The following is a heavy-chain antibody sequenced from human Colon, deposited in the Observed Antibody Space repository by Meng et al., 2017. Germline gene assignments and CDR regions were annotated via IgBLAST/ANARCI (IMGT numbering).Heavy chain of an antibody. CDR1: GGSISGDGYY. J-gene: IGHJ5*02. CDR2: VHDSGDT. V-gene: IGHV4-31*11. CDR3: ARDPSNRGAFFDP. Sequence: QVQLEESGPGLVKPSQTLSLTCVVSGGSISGDGYYWSWIRQHPGKGLEWIGYVHDSGDTYYKSSLKSRITISIDTSENRFSLKLKSVTAADTAVYYCARDPSNRGAFFDPWGQGTLVTVFS. D-gene: IGHD3-10*01.